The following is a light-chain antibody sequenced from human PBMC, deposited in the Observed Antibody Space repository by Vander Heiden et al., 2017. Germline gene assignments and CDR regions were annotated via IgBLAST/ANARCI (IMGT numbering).Light chain of an antibody. V-gene: IGKV1-39*01. J-gene: IGKJ5*01. CDR2: ASS. Sequence: ESQMTQSPSSLSASVGDRVTITCRASQSISSYLNWYQQKPGKAPKLLIYASSSLQSVVPLRFSGIGSWTVPTLTISSLHPEDFSPYYRHQSDRTPIPLGQWTLLEIK. CDR3: HQSDRTPIP. CDR1: QSISSY.